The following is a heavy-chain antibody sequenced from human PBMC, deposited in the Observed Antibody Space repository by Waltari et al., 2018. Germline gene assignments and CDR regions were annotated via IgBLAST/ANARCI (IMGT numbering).Heavy chain of an antibody. V-gene: IGHV4-38-2*01. J-gene: IGHJ6*03. D-gene: IGHD2-2*01. Sequence: QVQLQESGPGLVKPSETLSLTCAVSGYSISSGYYWGWIRQPPGKGREWIGSIYHSGSTYYNPSLKSRVTISVDTSKNQFSLKLSSVTAADTAVYYCARGGCSSTSCYVPAYYYYYYMDVWGKGTTVTVSS. CDR1: GYSISSGYY. CDR3: ARGGCSSTSCYVPAYYYYYYMDV. CDR2: IYHSGST.